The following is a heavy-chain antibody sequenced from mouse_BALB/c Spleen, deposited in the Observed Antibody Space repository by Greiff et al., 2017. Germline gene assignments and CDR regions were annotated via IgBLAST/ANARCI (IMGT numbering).Heavy chain of an antibody. Sequence: QVQLQQSGAELVRPGVSVKISCKGSGYTFTDYAMHWVKQSHAKSLEWIGVISTYYGDASYNQKFKGKATMTVDKSSSTAYMELARLTSEDSAIYYCARYGNYWFAYWGQGTLVTVSA. D-gene: IGHD2-1*01. CDR3: ARYGNYWFAY. CDR1: GYTFTDYA. CDR2: ISTYYGDA. V-gene: IGHV1S137*01. J-gene: IGHJ3*01.